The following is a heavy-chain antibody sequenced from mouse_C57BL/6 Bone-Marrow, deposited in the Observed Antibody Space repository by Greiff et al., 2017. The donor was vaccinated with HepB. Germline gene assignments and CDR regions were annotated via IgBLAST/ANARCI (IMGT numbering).Heavy chain of an antibody. V-gene: IGHV1-66*01. D-gene: IGHD1-1*01. Sequence: VQLQQSGPELVKPGASVKISCKASGYSFTSYYIHWVKQRPGQGLEWIGWIYPGSGNTKYNEKFKGKATLTADTSSSTAYMQLSSLTSEDSAVYYCASSVLLLLYAMDYWGQGTSVTVSS. J-gene: IGHJ4*01. CDR1: GYSFTSYY. CDR3: ASSVLLLLYAMDY. CDR2: IYPGSGNT.